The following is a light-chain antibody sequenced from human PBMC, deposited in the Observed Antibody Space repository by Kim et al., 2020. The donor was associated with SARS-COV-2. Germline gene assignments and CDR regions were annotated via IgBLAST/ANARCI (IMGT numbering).Light chain of an antibody. J-gene: IGKJ1*01. CDR3: QQYGTSPPWT. Sequence: PGERATLSCRASQSVSSNYLAWYQQKPGQAPRILMYDASTRATGIPDRFSGSGSGTDFTLTISRLEPEDFAVYYCQQYGTSPPWTFGQGTKVDIK. CDR1: QSVSSNY. V-gene: IGKV3-20*01. CDR2: DAS.